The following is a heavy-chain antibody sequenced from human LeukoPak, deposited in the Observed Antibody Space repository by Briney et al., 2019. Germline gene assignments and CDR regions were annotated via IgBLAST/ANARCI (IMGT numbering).Heavy chain of an antibody. CDR2: IYYSGST. J-gene: IGHJ4*02. D-gene: IGHD1-1*01. CDR1: GGSISSGGYY. Sequence: SQTLSLTCTVSGGSISSGGYYWTWVRQHPGKGLEWIGYIYYSGSTHYNPSLTSRVTVSVDTSKNQFSLKLSSVTAADTAVYYCARSRYTWNDVLDYWGQGTLVTVSS. V-gene: IGHV4-31*03. CDR3: ARSRYTWNDVLDY.